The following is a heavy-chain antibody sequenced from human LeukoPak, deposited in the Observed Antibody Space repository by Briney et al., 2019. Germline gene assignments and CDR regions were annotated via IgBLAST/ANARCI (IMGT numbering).Heavy chain of an antibody. J-gene: IGHJ4*02. CDR2: IKKDGSEK. CDR1: EFTFSSTW. CDR3: AREAGYCSGGSCYPFDY. D-gene: IGHD2-15*01. V-gene: IGHV3-7*01. Sequence: GGSLRLSCAGSEFTFSSTWMSWVRQAPGKGLEWVANIKKDGSEKNYVDSVKGRFTISRDNAKNSLYLQMNSLRADDTAVYYCAREAGYCSGGSCYPFDYWGQGTLVTVSS.